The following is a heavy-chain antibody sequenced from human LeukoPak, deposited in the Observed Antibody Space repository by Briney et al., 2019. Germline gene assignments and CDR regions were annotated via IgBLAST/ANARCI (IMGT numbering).Heavy chain of an antibody. Sequence: GGSLRLSCAASGFTFSGSAMHWVRQASGKGLEWVGRIRSKANSYATAYAASVKGRFTISRDDSKNTAYLQMNSLRPEDTAVYYCAKGGSSGWNFIDYCGQGTLVTVSS. CDR2: IRSKANSYAT. D-gene: IGHD6-19*01. CDR1: GFTFSGSA. J-gene: IGHJ4*02. V-gene: IGHV3-73*01. CDR3: AKGGSSGWNFIDY.